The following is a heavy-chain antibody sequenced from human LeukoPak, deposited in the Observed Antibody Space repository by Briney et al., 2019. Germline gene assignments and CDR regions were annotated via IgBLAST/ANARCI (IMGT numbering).Heavy chain of an antibody. CDR2: IRPSGGRA. CDR3: ARESPESFRFDY. J-gene: IGHJ4*02. CDR1: GYTFTSYY. D-gene: IGHD3-16*02. Sequence: ASVKVSCKASGYTFTSYYIHWVRQAPGQGLEWMGIIRPSGGRASYPQNFQGRVTMTMDMSASTVHMELSSLTSEDTAMYYCARESPESFRFDYWGQGAPVTVSS. V-gene: IGHV1-46*01.